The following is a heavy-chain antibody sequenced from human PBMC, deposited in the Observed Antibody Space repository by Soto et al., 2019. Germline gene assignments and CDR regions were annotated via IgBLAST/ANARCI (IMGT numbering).Heavy chain of an antibody. CDR3: ARPLHALSLAAAGDF. D-gene: IGHD6-13*01. J-gene: IGHJ4*02. CDR2: IYYSGTT. Sequence: SETLSLTCTVSGGSISNYYWSWIRQPPGKGLEWIGSIYYSGTTNYNPSLMSRVTISVDTSKNQFSLQLNSVTAADTAVYYCARPLHALSLAAAGDFWGQGTLVTVSS. V-gene: IGHV4-59*01. CDR1: GGSISNYY.